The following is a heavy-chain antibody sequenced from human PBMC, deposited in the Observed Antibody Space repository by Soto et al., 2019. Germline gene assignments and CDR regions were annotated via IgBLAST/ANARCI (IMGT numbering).Heavy chain of an antibody. CDR2: IIPILGIA. D-gene: IGHD3-9*01. CDR1: GGTFSSYT. V-gene: IGHV1-69*08. J-gene: IGHJ5*02. CDR3: AREDQDEYYGILT. Sequence: QVQLVQSGAEVKKPGSSVKVSCKASGGTFSSYTISWVRQAPGQGLEWMGRIIPILGIANYAQKFQGRVTITADKSTSTAYIELSSLRSEDTAVYYCAREDQDEYYGILTWGQGTLVTVSS.